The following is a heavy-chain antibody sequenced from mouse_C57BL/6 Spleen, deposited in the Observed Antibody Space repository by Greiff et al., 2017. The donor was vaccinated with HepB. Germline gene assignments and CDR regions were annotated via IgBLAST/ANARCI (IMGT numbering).Heavy chain of an antibody. CDR3: ASGRGSSGLLDY. CDR1: GYTFTSYW. D-gene: IGHD3-2*02. CDR2: IDPSDSYT. Sequence: QVQLQQPGAELVKPGASVKLSCKASGYTFTSYWMQWVKQRPGQGLEWIGEIDPSDSYTNYNQKFKGKATLTVDTSSSPAYMQLSSLTSEDSAVYYCASGRGSSGLLDYWGQGTTLTVSS. J-gene: IGHJ2*01. V-gene: IGHV1-50*01.